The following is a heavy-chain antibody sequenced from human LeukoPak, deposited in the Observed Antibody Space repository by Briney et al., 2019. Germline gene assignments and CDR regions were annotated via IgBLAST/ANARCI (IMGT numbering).Heavy chain of an antibody. V-gene: IGHV1-69*06. CDR3: ARRGGVRYYYYYYMDV. CDR2: IIPIFGTA. D-gene: IGHD3-10*01. CDR1: GGTFSSYA. Sequence: SVKVSCKASGGTFSSYAISWVRQAPGQGLECMGGIIPIFGTANYAQKFQGRVTITADKSTSTAYMELSSLRSEDTAVYYCARRGGVRYYYYYYMDVWGKGTTVTISS. J-gene: IGHJ6*03.